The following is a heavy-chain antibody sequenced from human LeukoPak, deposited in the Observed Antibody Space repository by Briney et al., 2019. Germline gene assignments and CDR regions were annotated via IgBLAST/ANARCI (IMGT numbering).Heavy chain of an antibody. J-gene: IGHJ4*02. CDR1: GGTFSSYA. CDR3: ARGSSSQGFWSWSGVY. CDR2: IIPIFGTA. V-gene: IGHV1-69*13. D-gene: IGHD3-3*01. Sequence: APVKVSCKASGGTFSSYAISWVRQAPGQGLEWMGGIIPIFGTANYAQKFQGRVTITPDESTSTAYMELSSLRSEDTAVYYCARGSSSQGFWSWSGVYWGQGTVVTVSS.